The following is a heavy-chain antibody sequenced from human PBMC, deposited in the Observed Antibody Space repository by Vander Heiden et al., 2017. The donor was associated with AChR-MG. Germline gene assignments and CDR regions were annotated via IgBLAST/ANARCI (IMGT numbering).Heavy chain of an antibody. V-gene: IGHV3-21*01. CDR2: ISTTSRSI. Sequence: EVQPVESGGGLVTPGGSLRLPCAASGSTFITYSMNWVRQAPGKGLEWVSSISTTSRSIYYADSVKGRFTISRDNAKNSLFLQMSSLRAEDTAVYYCAGRYCTNGVCQFDYWGQGTLVTVSS. J-gene: IGHJ4*02. CDR1: GSTFITYS. CDR3: AGRYCTNGVCQFDY. D-gene: IGHD2-8*01.